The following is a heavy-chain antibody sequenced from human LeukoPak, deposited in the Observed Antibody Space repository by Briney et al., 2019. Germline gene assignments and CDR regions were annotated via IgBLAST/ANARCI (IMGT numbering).Heavy chain of an antibody. D-gene: IGHD6-19*01. V-gene: IGHV1-2*06. Sequence: ASVNVSCKASGYTFTGYYMHWVRQAPGQGLEWMGRINPNSGGTNYAQKFQGRVTMTRDTSISTAYMELSRLRSDDTAVYYCARVSVYSSGWYLSGYYYGMDVWGQGTTVTVSS. J-gene: IGHJ6*02. CDR2: INPNSGGT. CDR3: ARVSVYSSGWYLSGYYYGMDV. CDR1: GYTFTGYY.